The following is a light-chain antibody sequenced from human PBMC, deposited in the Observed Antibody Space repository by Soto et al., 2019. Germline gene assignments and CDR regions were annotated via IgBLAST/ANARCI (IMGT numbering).Light chain of an antibody. J-gene: IGLJ2*01. CDR2: DVT. CDR1: SSDVGGYDY. V-gene: IGLV2-11*01. Sequence: QSALTQPRSVSGSPGQSVTISCTGTSSDVGGYDYVSWHQQHPGKAPKLMIYDVTKRPSGVPDRFSASKSGSTASLTISGLQAEDEADYYCCSYATSYNVVFGGGTKLTVL. CDR3: CSYATSYNVV.